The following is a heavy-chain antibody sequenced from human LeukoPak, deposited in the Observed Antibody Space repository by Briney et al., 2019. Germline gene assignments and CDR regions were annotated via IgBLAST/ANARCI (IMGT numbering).Heavy chain of an antibody. J-gene: IGHJ4*02. V-gene: IGHV3-23*01. CDR3: ATSKYSGSY. D-gene: IGHD1-26*01. CDR2: ISPSGGIT. Sequence: PGGSLRLSCAASGFTFSSHGMNWVRQAPGKGLEWVSGISPSGGITYYTDSVKGRFTISRDNSKNTLNLQMNSLRAEDTAVYYCATSKYSGSYWGQGTLVTVSS. CDR1: GFTFSSHG.